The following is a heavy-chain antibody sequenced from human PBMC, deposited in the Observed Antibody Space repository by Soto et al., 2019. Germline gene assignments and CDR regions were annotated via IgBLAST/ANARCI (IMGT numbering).Heavy chain of an antibody. V-gene: IGHV3-9*01. D-gene: IGHD6-19*01. CDR1: GFSFDDFA. Sequence: EVQLVESGGGLVQPGRSLRLSCAASGFSFDDFAMHWVRQGPGRGLEWVSGISWNSDNIGYADSVKGRFTISRDNAEKSLYLQMNSLRSEDTALYFCAKAESSGWSASYFGRWGQGTLVTVSS. CDR2: ISWNSDNI. CDR3: AKAESSGWSASYFGR. J-gene: IGHJ5*02.